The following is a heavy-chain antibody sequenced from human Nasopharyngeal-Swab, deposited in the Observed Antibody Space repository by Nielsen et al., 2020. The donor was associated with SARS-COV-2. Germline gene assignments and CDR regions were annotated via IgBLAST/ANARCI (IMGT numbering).Heavy chain of an antibody. Sequence: SETPSLNCTVSGGSISSSSYYWGWISQPPGTGLEWIGSIYYSGSTYYNPSLKSRITISVDTCKNQFSLKLSSVTAADTAVYYCARVTAHGDYYYYYGMDVWGQGTTVTVSS. V-gene: IGHV4-39*01. D-gene: IGHD3-10*01. CDR2: IYYSGST. CDR1: GGSISSSSYY. J-gene: IGHJ6*02. CDR3: ARVTAHGDYYYYYGMDV.